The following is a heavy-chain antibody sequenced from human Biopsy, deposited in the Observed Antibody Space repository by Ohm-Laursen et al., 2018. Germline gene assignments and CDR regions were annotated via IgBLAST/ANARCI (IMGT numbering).Heavy chain of an antibody. D-gene: IGHD3-3*01. Sequence: ASVKVSCKASGYTFISYGISWVRQAPGQGLEWMGWINPYNDDTHYAQKVQGRVTMTTDTSTNTAYMELRSLKSDDTALYYCALGGIRFLELLGDFFKSWGQGTLVTVSS. J-gene: IGHJ4*02. CDR2: INPYNDDT. V-gene: IGHV1-18*01. CDR1: GYTFISYG. CDR3: ALGGIRFLELLGDFFKS.